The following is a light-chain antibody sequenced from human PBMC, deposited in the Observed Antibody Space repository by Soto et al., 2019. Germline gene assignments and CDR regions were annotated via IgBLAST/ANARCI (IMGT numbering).Light chain of an antibody. Sequence: IVMTQSPVALSVSPGEIATLSCRASQSVGSNLVWYQQKPGQAPRLLIYGASIRATGIPDRFSGSGSGTDFTLTITRLEPEDFAVYYCQQYGSSPRTFGQGTKVDIK. CDR2: GAS. CDR3: QQYGSSPRT. V-gene: IGKV3-20*01. CDR1: QSVGSN. J-gene: IGKJ1*01.